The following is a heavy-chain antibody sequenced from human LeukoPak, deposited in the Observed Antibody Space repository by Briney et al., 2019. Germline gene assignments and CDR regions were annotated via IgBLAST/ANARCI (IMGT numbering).Heavy chain of an antibody. D-gene: IGHD3-10*01. Sequence: WASVRVSCKASDNTFTSAGVSWLRRAPGQGLEWMGWSSAYNSNTNYAQKLQGRLTITTDTSTSTAYMELRSLGSDDAAVYFCAVSYGSGRVFDYWGQGTLVTVSS. CDR3: AVSYGSGRVFDY. J-gene: IGHJ4*02. CDR1: DNTFTSAG. CDR2: SSAYNSNT. V-gene: IGHV1-18*01.